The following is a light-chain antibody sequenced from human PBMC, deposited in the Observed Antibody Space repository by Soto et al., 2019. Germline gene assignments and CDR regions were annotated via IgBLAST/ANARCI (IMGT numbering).Light chain of an antibody. J-gene: IGKJ5*01. CDR2: GAS. CDR1: RSVSSN. CDR3: QQYNNWPPIT. V-gene: IGKV3-15*01. Sequence: EIVMTQSPPTLSVSPGERATLSCRARRSVSSNLAWYQQKPGQAPRLLIYGASTRATGIPARFSGSGSGTEFTLTISSLQSEDFAVYYCQQYNNWPPITFGQGTRLEIK.